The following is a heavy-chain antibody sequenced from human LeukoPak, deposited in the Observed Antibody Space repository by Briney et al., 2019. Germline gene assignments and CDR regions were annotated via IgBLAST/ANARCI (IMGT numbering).Heavy chain of an antibody. D-gene: IGHD3-10*01. CDR3: ARTTMVRGTYYMDV. Sequence: PSETLSLTCTVSGGSISSDYWSWIRQPPGKGLEWIGYIYNTGSTNYNPSLKSRVTISLDTSKNQFSLKLSSVTAADTAVYYCARTTMVRGTYYMDVWGKGTTVTISS. CDR2: IYNTGST. CDR1: GGSISSDY. J-gene: IGHJ6*03. V-gene: IGHV4-59*01.